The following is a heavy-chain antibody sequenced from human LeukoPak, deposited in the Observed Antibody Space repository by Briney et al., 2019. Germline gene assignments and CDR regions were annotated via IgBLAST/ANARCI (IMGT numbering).Heavy chain of an antibody. D-gene: IGHD3-22*01. V-gene: IGHV3-11*04. J-gene: IGHJ4*02. Sequence: PGGSLRLSCAASGFTFSDYYMSWIRQAPGKGLEWVSYISSSGSIIYYADSVKGRFIISRDNAKNSLYLQMNSLRAEDTAVYFCARVGYDSSGRFDYWGQGTLVTVSS. CDR2: ISSSGSII. CDR1: GFTFSDYY. CDR3: ARVGYDSSGRFDY.